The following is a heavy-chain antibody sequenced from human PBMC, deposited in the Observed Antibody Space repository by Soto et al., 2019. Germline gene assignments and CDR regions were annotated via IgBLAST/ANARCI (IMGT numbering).Heavy chain of an antibody. Sequence: SEALSLTCAVSGTSFTGYYWSWIRQSPGKGLEGIVEIKHTGDTNDNPSLKRRVTISVDTSKNQFSLNLTSVTAGNTAIYYCARLGRQRGFDSWGQGTLVTVSS. V-gene: IGHV4-34*01. J-gene: IGHJ5*01. D-gene: IGHD1-1*01. CDR1: GTSFTGYY. CDR2: IKHTGDT. CDR3: ARLGRQRGFDS.